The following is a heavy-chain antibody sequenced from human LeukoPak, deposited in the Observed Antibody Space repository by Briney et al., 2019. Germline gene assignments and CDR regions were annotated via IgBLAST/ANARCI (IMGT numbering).Heavy chain of an antibody. CDR3: ARVGGFDYYDSSGYPTAYYMDV. CDR1: GGTFSSYA. D-gene: IGHD3-22*01. CDR2: IIPIFGTA. V-gene: IGHV1-69*01. Sequence: ASVKVSCKASGGTFSSYAISWVRQAPGQGLEWMGGIIPIFGTANYAQKFQGRVTITADESTSTAYMELSSLRSEDTAVYYCARVGGFDYYDSSGYPTAYYMDVWGKGTTVTISS. J-gene: IGHJ6*03.